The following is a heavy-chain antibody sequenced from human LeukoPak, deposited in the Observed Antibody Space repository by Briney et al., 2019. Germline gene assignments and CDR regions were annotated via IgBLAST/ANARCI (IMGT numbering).Heavy chain of an antibody. V-gene: IGHV3-9*01. CDR1: GFTFDDYA. D-gene: IGHD6-19*01. Sequence: GGSLRLSCAASGFTFDDYAMHWVRQAPGEGLEWVSGISWNSGSIGYADSVKGRFTIYRDNAKNSLYLQMNSVRAEDTALYYCAKDIRGAAVALIDYWGQGTLVTVSS. J-gene: IGHJ4*02. CDR2: ISWNSGSI. CDR3: AKDIRGAAVALIDY.